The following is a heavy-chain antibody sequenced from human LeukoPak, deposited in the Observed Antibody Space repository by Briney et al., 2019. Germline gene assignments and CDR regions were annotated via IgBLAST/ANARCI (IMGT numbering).Heavy chain of an antibody. V-gene: IGHV4-59*01. J-gene: IGHJ4*02. CDR1: GGSISSYY. CDR3: ARVTSIGTFDY. CDR2: IYYSGST. Sequence: PSETLSLTCTVSGGSISSYYWSWIRQPPGKGLEWIGYIYYSGSTNYNPSLKSRVTISVDTSKNQFSLKLSSVTAADTAVYYCARVTSIGTFDYWGQGTLVTVSS.